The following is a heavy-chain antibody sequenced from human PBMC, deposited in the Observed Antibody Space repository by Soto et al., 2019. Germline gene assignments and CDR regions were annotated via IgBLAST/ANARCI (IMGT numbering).Heavy chain of an antibody. D-gene: IGHD3-3*01. Sequence: QVQLQESGPGLVKPSQTLSLTCTVSGGSISSGDYYWSWIRQPPGKGLEWIGYIYYSGSTYYNPSLKSRVTIPVDTSKNQCPLKLSAVTAADTAVYYCARAPREIKIFGVVIIGAFDIWGQGTIVTVSS. J-gene: IGHJ3*02. CDR2: IYYSGST. CDR1: GGSISSGDYY. CDR3: ARAPREIKIFGVVIIGAFDI. V-gene: IGHV4-30-4*01.